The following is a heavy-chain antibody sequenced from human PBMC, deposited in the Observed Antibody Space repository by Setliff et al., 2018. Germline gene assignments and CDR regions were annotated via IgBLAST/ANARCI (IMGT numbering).Heavy chain of an antibody. J-gene: IGHJ3*02. CDR3: ARVPLMIAIRHAFDI. V-gene: IGHV4-39*01. D-gene: IGHD2-21*01. CDR2: IYYNGNT. Sequence: SETLSLTCLVSGVSTSNVNYYWAWIRQPPGKGLEWIASIYYNGNTYYNPSLKSRVTMSVVTSKNQFSLNLRSVTSTDTSVYYCARVPLMIAIRHAFDIWGQGTMVTVSS. CDR1: GVSTSNVNYY.